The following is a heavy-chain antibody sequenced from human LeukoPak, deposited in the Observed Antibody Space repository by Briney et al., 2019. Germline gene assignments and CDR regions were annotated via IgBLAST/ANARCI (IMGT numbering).Heavy chain of an antibody. CDR2: IYSGGST. Sequence: GGSLRLSCAASGFTVSSNYMSWVRQAPGKGLEWVSVIYSGGSTYYADSVKGRFTISRDNSKNTLYLQMNSLRAEDTAVYYCAKTKLGYCSGGSCYSRHYRLDYWGQGTLVTVSS. D-gene: IGHD2-15*01. V-gene: IGHV3-53*01. CDR1: GFTVSSNY. CDR3: AKTKLGYCSGGSCYSRHYRLDY. J-gene: IGHJ4*02.